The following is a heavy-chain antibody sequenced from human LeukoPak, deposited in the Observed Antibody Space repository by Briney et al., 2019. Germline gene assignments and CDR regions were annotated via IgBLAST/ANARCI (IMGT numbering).Heavy chain of an antibody. CDR3: SRGPSDH. J-gene: IGHJ5*02. CDR1: GIPFINAW. V-gene: IGHV3-15*01. Sequence: GGSLRLSCAVSGIPFINAWMTWVRQAPGKGLERIGRIKSKGSGGTTDCTAPVKGRFTISRDDSKDTVYLQMNSLRTEDTAIYYDSRGPSDHWGQGTVVTVSS. D-gene: IGHD3-22*01. CDR2: IKSKGSGGTT.